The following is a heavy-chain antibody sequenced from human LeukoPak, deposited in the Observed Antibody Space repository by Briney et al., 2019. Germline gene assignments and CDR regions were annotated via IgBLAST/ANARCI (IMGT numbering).Heavy chain of an antibody. V-gene: IGHV3-21*01. D-gene: IGHD5-12*01. J-gene: IGHJ6*03. CDR1: GFTFSSYS. CDR3: ARGSMVATSVGYYYYMDV. CDR2: ISSSSSYI. Sequence: GGSLRLSCAASGFTFSSYSMNWVRQAPGKGLEWVSSISSSSSYIYYADSVKGRFTISRDNAKNSLYLQINSLRAEDTAVYYCARGSMVATSVGYYYYMDVWGKGTTVTVSS.